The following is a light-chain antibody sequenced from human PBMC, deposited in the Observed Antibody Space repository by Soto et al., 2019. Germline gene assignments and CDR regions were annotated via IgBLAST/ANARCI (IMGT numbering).Light chain of an antibody. CDR2: DAS. V-gene: IGKV3-11*01. CDR1: QSISTY. CDR3: QQRTNWPTYT. J-gene: IGKJ2*01. Sequence: EVVLTQSPATLSSSPGERATLSCRASQSISTYLAWYQQTPGQAPRLLIYDASNRATGIPARFSGSGSGTDFTLTISSLEPEDFAVYFCQQRTNWPTYTFGQGTKLDIK.